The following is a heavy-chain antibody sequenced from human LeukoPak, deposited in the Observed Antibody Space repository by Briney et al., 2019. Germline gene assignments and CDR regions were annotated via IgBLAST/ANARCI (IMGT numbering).Heavy chain of an antibody. V-gene: IGHV3-23*01. J-gene: IGHJ4*02. CDR1: GFTFSSYA. Sequence: GSLRLSCAASGFTFSSYAMSWVRQAPGKGLEWVSAISGSGGSTYYADSVKGRFTISRDNSKNTLYLQMNSLRAEDTAVYYCAKDHLGYCSGGSCPNDYWGQGTLVTVSS. CDR3: AKDHLGYCSGGSCPNDY. CDR2: ISGSGGST. D-gene: IGHD2-15*01.